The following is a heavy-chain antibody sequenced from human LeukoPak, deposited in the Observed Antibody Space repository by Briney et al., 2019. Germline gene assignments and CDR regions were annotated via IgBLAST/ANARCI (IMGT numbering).Heavy chain of an antibody. D-gene: IGHD6-6*01. CDR1: GGSISSYY. V-gene: IGHV4-59*01. CDR2: IYYSGST. Sequence: SETLSLTCTVSGGSISSYYWSWIRQPPGKGLEWIGYIYYSGSTNYNPSLKSRVTISVDTSKNQFSLKLSSVTAADTAVYYCARVGFGSSSRFDYWGQGTLVTVSS. CDR3: ARVGFGSSSRFDY. J-gene: IGHJ4*02.